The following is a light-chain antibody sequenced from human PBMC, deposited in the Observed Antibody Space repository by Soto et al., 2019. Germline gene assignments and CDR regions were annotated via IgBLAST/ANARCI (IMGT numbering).Light chain of an antibody. Sequence: TVLTQSPATLSLSAGVRATLSCRASQSVSSYLAWYQQKPGQAPRLLIYDASNRATGIPARFSGSGSGTDFTLTISSLEPEDFAVYYCQQCGSSPITLGQGTRLEI. J-gene: IGKJ5*01. CDR2: DAS. CDR3: QQCGSSPIT. V-gene: IGKV3-11*01. CDR1: QSVSSY.